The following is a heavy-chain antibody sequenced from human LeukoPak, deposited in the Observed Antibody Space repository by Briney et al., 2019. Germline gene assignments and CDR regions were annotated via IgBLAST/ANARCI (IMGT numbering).Heavy chain of an antibody. CDR1: GGTFSSYA. D-gene: IGHD5-18*01. Sequence: WASVKVSCKASGGTFSSYAISWVRQAPGQGLEWMGGIIPIFGTANYAQKFQGRVTITADKSTSTAYMELSSLRSEDTAVYYCARDARGYSYGYDFDYWGQGTLVTVSS. CDR2: IIPIFGTA. CDR3: ARDARGYSYGYDFDY. V-gene: IGHV1-69*06. J-gene: IGHJ4*02.